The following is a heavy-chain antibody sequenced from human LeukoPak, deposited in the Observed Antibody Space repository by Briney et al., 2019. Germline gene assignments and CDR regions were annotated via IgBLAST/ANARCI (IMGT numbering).Heavy chain of an antibody. J-gene: IGHJ4*02. D-gene: IGHD3-3*01. CDR3: ARPFGNHFDY. CDR2: IYPGDSNI. V-gene: IGHV5-51*01. Sequence: GESLKISCKASGYTFTNFWIGWVRQMPGKGLEWMGIIYPGDSNIRYSPSFQGQVTISADRSITTAYLRWSSLKASDTAMYYCARPFGNHFDYWGQGTLVTVSS. CDR1: GYTFTNFW.